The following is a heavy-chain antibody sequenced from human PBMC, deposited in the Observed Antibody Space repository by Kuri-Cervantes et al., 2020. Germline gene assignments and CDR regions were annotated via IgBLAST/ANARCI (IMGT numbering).Heavy chain of an antibody. CDR2: ISYDGSNK. CDR1: GFTFSSYA. J-gene: IGHJ6*02. CDR3: ARGYYDSSGYYYPYYYYGMDV. V-gene: IGHV3-30-3*01. Sequence: GESLKISCAAPGFTFSSYAMHWVRQAPGKGLEWVAVISYDGSNKYYADSVKGRFTISRDNSKNTLYLQMNSLRAEDTAVYYCARGYYDSSGYYYPYYYYGMDVWGQGTTVTVSS. D-gene: IGHD3-22*01.